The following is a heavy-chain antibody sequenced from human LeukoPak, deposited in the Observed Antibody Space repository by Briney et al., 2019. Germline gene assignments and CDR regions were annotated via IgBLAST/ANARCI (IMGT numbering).Heavy chain of an antibody. CDR3: ARVPNYYGSGSYDY. CDR2: INSDGSST. J-gene: IGHJ4*02. D-gene: IGHD3-10*01. V-gene: IGHV3-74*01. Sequence: GGSLSLSCAASGFTFSSYWMHWARQAPGKGLVWVSRINSDGSSTSYADSVKGRFTISRDNAKNTLYLQMNSLRAEDTAVYYCARVPNYYGSGSYDYWGQGTLVTVSS. CDR1: GFTFSSYW.